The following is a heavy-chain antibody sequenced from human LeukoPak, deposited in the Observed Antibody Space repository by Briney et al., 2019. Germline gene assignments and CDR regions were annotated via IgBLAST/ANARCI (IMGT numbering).Heavy chain of an antibody. CDR2: ISSSSTI. J-gene: IGHJ4*02. V-gene: IGHV3-48*01. Sequence: PGGSLRLSCAASGFTFSSYSMNWVRQAPGKGLEWVSYISSSSTIYYADSVKGRFTISRDNAKNSLYLQMNSLRAEDTAVYYCARRNGDYVKYWGQGTLVTVSS. CDR1: GFTFSSYS. D-gene: IGHD4-17*01. CDR3: ARRNGDYVKY.